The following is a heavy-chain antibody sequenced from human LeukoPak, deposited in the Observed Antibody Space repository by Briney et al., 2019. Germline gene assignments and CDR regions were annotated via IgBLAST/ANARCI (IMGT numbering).Heavy chain of an antibody. J-gene: IGHJ6*03. CDR2: IGTAGDT. D-gene: IGHD3-10*01. CDR3: ARVRKDIQSMVRGQNYYYYYMDV. Sequence: PGGSLRLSCAASGFTFTTYDMHWVRQATGKGLEWVSAIGTAGDTYYPGSVKGRFTISRENAKNALYLQMNSLRAEDTAVYYCARVRKDIQSMVRGQNYYYYYMDVWGKGTTVTISS. V-gene: IGHV3-13*01. CDR1: GFTFTTYD.